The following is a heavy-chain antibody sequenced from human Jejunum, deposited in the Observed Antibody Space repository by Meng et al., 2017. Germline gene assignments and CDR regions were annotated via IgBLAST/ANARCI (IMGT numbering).Heavy chain of an antibody. CDR3: AREADDYDPFTGYSHYYSYYGMDF. Sequence: GESLKISCAASGFTFRSYSMNWVRQAPGKGLEWVSFIRSSTSSTYYADSVEGRFTISRDNAKNSLYLQMNSLRAEDTAVYYCAREADDYDPFTGYSHYYSYYGMDFWGQGTTVTVSS. V-gene: IGHV3-21*01. CDR1: GFTFRSYS. J-gene: IGHJ6*02. CDR2: IRSSTSST. D-gene: IGHD3-9*01.